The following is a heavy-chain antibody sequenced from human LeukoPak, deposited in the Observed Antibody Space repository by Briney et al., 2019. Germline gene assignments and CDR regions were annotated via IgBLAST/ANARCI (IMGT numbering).Heavy chain of an antibody. CDR2: INHRGSS. CDR1: GGSFSGYY. Sequence: PSETLSLTWGVFGGSFSGYYWTWLRQPPGKGLEWIGQINHRGSSHYNPSLRSRVTISVDTSKTQFSLKLTSVTAADTAVYYFARDKFCSDTGSCNIGLFDFWGQGALVTVSS. J-gene: IGHJ4*02. D-gene: IGHD2-15*01. V-gene: IGHV4-34*01. CDR3: ARDKFCSDTGSCNIGLFDF.